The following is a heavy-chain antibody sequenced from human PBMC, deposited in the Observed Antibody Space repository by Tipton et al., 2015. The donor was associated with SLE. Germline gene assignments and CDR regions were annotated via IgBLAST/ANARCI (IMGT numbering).Heavy chain of an antibody. J-gene: IGHJ1*01. CDR2: INHGVVT. Sequence: TLSLTCTVSGGSISTYYWSWIRQTPGKGLGWIGEINHGVVTNYNPSLKSRVTISVDTSKNHFSLKLSSVTAADTAVYYCARERSNYAPEDLQHWGQGTLVTVSS. V-gene: IGHV4-59*12. D-gene: IGHD1-26*01. CDR3: ARERSNYAPEDLQH. CDR1: GGSISTYY.